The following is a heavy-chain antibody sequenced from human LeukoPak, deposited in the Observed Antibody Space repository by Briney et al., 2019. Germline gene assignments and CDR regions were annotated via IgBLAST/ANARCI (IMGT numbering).Heavy chain of an antibody. D-gene: IGHD6-19*01. CDR1: GYTLTGYY. J-gene: IGHJ4*02. Sequence: ASVKVSCKASGYTLTGYYMHWVRQAPGQGLEWMGWINPNSGGTNYAQKFQGRVTMTRDTSISTAYMELSRLRSDDTAVYYCASSSSGWSMGYFDYWGQGTLVTVSS. CDR2: INPNSGGT. V-gene: IGHV1-2*02. CDR3: ASSSSGWSMGYFDY.